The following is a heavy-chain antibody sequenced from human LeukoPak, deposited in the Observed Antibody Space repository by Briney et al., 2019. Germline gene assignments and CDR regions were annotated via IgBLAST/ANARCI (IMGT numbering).Heavy chain of an antibody. J-gene: IGHJ6*03. Sequence: SETLSLTCTVSGGSISSSSYYWGWIRQPPGKGLEWIGEINHSGSTYYNPSLTSRVTISVDTSKNQFSLKLSSVTAADTAVYYCARITAYGSGIFRYYYYMDVWGKGTTVTISS. CDR3: ARITAYGSGIFRYYYYMDV. CDR1: GGSISSSSYY. D-gene: IGHD3-10*01. CDR2: INHSGST. V-gene: IGHV4-39*01.